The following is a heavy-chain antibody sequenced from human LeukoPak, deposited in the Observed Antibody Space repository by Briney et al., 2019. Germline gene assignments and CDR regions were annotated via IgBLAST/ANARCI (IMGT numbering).Heavy chain of an antibody. V-gene: IGHV4-39*07. CDR1: GGSISNTNYH. CDR2: VYYSGTT. Sequence: SSETLSLTCTVSGGSISNTNYHWGWIRQPPGKGLEWIGSVYYSGTTYYNPSLKSRVTISVDTSKNQFFLKLSSVTAADTALYYCATDAGYSRRFDDWGQGTLVTVSS. CDR3: ATDAGYSRRFDD. J-gene: IGHJ4*02. D-gene: IGHD6-13*01.